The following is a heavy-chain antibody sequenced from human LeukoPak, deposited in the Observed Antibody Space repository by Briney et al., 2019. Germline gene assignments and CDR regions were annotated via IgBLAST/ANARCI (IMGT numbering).Heavy chain of an antibody. CDR3: ARDRGYGDYAQGGFFDY. V-gene: IGHV1-69*13. CDR2: IIPIFGTA. D-gene: IGHD4-17*01. Sequence: SVKVSCKASGYTFTSYDINWVRQAPGQGLEWMGGIIPIFGTANYAQKFQGRVTITADESTSTAYMELSSLRSEDTAVYYCARDRGYGDYAQGGFFDYWGQGTLVTVSS. CDR1: GYTFTSYD. J-gene: IGHJ4*02.